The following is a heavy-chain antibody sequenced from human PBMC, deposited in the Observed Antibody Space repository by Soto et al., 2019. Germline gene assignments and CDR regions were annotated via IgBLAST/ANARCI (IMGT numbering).Heavy chain of an antibody. CDR2: ISYDGSNK. D-gene: IGHD6-6*01. J-gene: IGHJ6*02. Sequence: GGSLRLSCAASGFTFSSYAMHWVRQAPGKGLEWVAVISYDGSNKYYADSVKGRFTISRDNSKNTLYLQMNSLRAEDTAVYYCARESIEMGIYYYYGMDVWGQGTTVTVSS. V-gene: IGHV3-30-3*01. CDR1: GFTFSSYA. CDR3: ARESIEMGIYYYYGMDV.